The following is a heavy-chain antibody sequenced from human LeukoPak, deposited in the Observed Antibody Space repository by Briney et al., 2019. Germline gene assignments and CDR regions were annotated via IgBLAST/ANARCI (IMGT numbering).Heavy chain of an antibody. J-gene: IGHJ4*02. V-gene: IGHV3-23*01. CDR1: GFTFSSYA. Sequence: GGSLRLSCVASGFTFSSYAMSWVRQAPRKGLEWVSAISGSGGSTYYADSVKGRFTISRDNSKNTLYLQMNSLRAEDTAVYYCGVYSSGWPLPIDYWGQGTLVTVSS. D-gene: IGHD6-19*01. CDR2: ISGSGGST. CDR3: GVYSSGWPLPIDY.